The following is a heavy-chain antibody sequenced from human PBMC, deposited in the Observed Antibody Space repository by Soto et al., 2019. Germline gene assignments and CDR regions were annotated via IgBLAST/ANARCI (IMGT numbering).Heavy chain of an antibody. V-gene: IGHV3-21*01. CDR3: ARAQGSGYPGDGAFDI. D-gene: IGHD5-12*01. CDR1: GFTFSSYS. J-gene: IGHJ3*02. Sequence: EVQLVESGGGLVKPGGSLRLSCAASGFTFSSYSMNWVRQAPGKGLEWVSSISSSSSYIYYADSVRGRFTISRDNAKNSLYLQMNSLRAEDMAVYYCARAQGSGYPGDGAFDIWGQGTMVTVSS. CDR2: ISSSSSYI.